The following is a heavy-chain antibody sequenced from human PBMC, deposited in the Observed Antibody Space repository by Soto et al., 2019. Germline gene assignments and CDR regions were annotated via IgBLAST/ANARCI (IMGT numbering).Heavy chain of an antibody. CDR3: ARHRTWSGYDFNY. Sequence: EVQLLESGGDLVQPGGSLRLSCAASGFTFDSYAMSWVRQAPGKGLEWVSSIRGSGDTTHYADSVMGRFTISRDNSKNTLSLHMNGLRAEDTAVSYCARHRTWSGYDFNYWGQGTLVTVSS. D-gene: IGHD3-3*01. J-gene: IGHJ4*02. CDR2: IRGSGDTT. CDR1: GFTFDSYA. V-gene: IGHV3-23*01.